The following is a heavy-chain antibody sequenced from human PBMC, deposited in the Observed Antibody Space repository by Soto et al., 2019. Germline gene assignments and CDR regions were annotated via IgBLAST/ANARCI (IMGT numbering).Heavy chain of an antibody. Sequence: QVQLVQSGAEVKKPGSSVKVSCKASGGTFSSYAISWVRQAPGQGLEWMGGIIPIFGTANYAQKFQGRVTITADESPTTADMERSSRSSEDTAASYCARSRPVAAAILDCCDPWGKGTLVTVSS. CDR2: IIPIFGTA. CDR3: ARSRPVAAAILDCCDP. J-gene: IGHJ5*02. D-gene: IGHD2-21*02. V-gene: IGHV1-69*12. CDR1: GGTFSSYA.